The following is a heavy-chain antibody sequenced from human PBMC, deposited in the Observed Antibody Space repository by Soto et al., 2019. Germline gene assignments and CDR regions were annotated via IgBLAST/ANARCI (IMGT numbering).Heavy chain of an antibody. CDR2: IYHSGST. J-gene: IGHJ4*02. D-gene: IGHD6-19*01. CDR1: GGSISSGGYS. Sequence: SETLSLTCAVSGGSISSGGYSWSRIRQPPGKGLEWIGYIYHSGSTNYNPSLKSRVTISVDTSKNQFSLKLSSVTAADTAIYYCARDRAVSAPMHGFDYWGQGTLVTVSS. V-gene: IGHV4-30-2*01. CDR3: ARDRAVSAPMHGFDY.